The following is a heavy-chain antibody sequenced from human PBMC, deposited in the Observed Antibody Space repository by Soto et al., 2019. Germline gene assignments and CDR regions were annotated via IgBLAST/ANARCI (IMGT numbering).Heavy chain of an antibody. CDR2: ISWNSGDI. D-gene: IGHD2-2*03. CDR3: AKDNDLDRDGPFDY. Sequence: EVQLVESGGGSVQPGSSLRLSGAASGFSFEDNGMHWVRQGPGKGLEWVSGISWNSGDIYYADSVKGRFTISRDNAKRSLYLQMNSLRTEDTALYYCAKDNDLDRDGPFDYWGQGILVTVSS. CDR1: GFSFEDNG. J-gene: IGHJ4*02. V-gene: IGHV3-9*01.